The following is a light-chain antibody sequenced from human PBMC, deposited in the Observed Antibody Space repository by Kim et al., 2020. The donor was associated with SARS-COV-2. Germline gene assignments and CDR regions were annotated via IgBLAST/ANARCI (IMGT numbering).Light chain of an antibody. CDR3: QSYDSNTRV. V-gene: IGLV6-57*03. J-gene: IGLJ3*02. Sequence: NFILTQPHSVSESPGKTVTISCTRSSGSIASNYVQWYQQRPGSAPTSVIYEDNQRASGVPDRFSGSIDSSSNSASLTISGLKTEDEADYYCQSYDSNTRVFGGGTQLTVL. CDR2: EDN. CDR1: SGSIASNY.